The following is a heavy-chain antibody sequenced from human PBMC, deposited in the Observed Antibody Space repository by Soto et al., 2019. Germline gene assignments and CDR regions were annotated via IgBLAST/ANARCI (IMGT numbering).Heavy chain of an antibody. Sequence: QVQLQESGPGLVKPSETLSLTCTVSGGSISSYYWSWIRQPPGKGLEWIGFIFYSGSTSYNPSLRSRVTISLDXXEYQFSLKLNSVTAADTAVYYCASMIGDPVLSFDSWGQGTLVAVSS. CDR3: ASMIGDPVLSFDS. J-gene: IGHJ5*01. V-gene: IGHV4-59*12. CDR2: IFYSGST. D-gene: IGHD3-10*02. CDR1: GGSISSYY.